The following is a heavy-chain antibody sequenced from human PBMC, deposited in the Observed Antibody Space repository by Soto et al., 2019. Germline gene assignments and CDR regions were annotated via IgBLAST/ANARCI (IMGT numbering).Heavy chain of an antibody. J-gene: IGHJ4*02. Sequence: QVQLVQSGAEVRKPGSSVKVSCEASGGSFSGHGITWVRQAPGQGLEWMGGIIPVYGTAVYAQRFQGRVTIAAAESTNTAYMELRGLRSDDTVVYYCARESASGSYYMGKDDWGQGTLVTVSS. CDR3: ARESASGSYYMGKDD. CDR1: GGSFSGHG. V-gene: IGHV1-69*01. CDR2: IIPVYGTA. D-gene: IGHD1-26*01.